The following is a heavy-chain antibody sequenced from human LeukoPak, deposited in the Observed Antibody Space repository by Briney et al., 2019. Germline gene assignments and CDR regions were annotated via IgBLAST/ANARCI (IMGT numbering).Heavy chain of an antibody. CDR3: AREEERIAIFGVTNSRFDC. CDR2: ISADKGNT. J-gene: IGHJ4*02. CDR1: GYTFSSYA. V-gene: IGHV1-18*01. Sequence: GASVKVSCKASGYTFSSYAISWVRQAPGQGLEWMGWISADKGNTHYAQKVQDRVTLTTDTSTGTVYMDLRSLRSEDTAVYYCAREEERIAIFGVTNSRFDCWGQGTLVTVSS. D-gene: IGHD3-3*01.